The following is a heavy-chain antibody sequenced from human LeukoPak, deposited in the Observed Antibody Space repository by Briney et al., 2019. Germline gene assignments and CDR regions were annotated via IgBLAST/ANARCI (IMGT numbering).Heavy chain of an antibody. CDR2: INHSGST. J-gene: IGHJ4*02. CDR1: GGSFSGYY. V-gene: IGHV4-34*01. CDR3: ARGRRIGEYSSSWHY. D-gene: IGHD6-13*01. Sequence: KPSETLSLTCVVYGGSFSGYYWSWIRQPPGKGLEWIGEINHSGSTNYNPSLKSRVTISVDTSKNQFSLKLSSVTAADTAVYYCARGRRIGEYSSSWHYWGQGTLVTVSS.